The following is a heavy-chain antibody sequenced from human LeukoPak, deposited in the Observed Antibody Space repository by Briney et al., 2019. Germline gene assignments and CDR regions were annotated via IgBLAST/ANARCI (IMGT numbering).Heavy chain of an antibody. Sequence: GGSLRLSYAASGFTFRNYVMSWVRQTPGKGLEWVSAITGDGGGTNHADSVKGRFTISRDNSKNILYLQMNSLRADDTAAYYCVKEASSGNFVTIDCWGQGTLVTVSS. CDR1: GFTFRNYV. V-gene: IGHV3-23*01. D-gene: IGHD1-26*01. J-gene: IGHJ4*02. CDR3: VKEASSGNFVTIDC. CDR2: ITGDGGGT.